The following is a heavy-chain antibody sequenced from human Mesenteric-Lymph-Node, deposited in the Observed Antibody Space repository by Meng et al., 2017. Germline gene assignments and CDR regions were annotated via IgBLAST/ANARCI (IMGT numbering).Heavy chain of an antibody. J-gene: IGHJ6*01. CDR1: GDSVSSNSAA. V-gene: IGHV6-1*01. D-gene: IGHD4-17*01. CDR2: TYYRSKWYN. Sequence: SQTLSLTCAISGDSVSSNSAAWNWIRQSPSRGLEWLGRTYYRSKWYNDYAVSVKSRITINPDTSKNQFSLQLNSVTPEDTAVYYCARDYGKGHLYYYYGMDVWGQGNTVTVSS. CDR3: ARDYGKGHLYYYYGMDV.